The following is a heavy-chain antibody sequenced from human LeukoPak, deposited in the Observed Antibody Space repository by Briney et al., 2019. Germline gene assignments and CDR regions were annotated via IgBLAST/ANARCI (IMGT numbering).Heavy chain of an antibody. CDR3: ATYPQGAYGDYVYFDY. CDR2: FDPEDDET. J-gene: IGHJ4*02. CDR1: GYTLTELS. V-gene: IGHV1-24*01. D-gene: IGHD4-17*01. Sequence: ASVKVSCKVSGYTLTELSMHWVRQAPGKGLEWMGGFDPEDDETIYAQKFQGRVTMTEDTSTDTAYMELSSLRSEDTAVYYCATYPQGAYGDYVYFDYWGQGTLVTVSS.